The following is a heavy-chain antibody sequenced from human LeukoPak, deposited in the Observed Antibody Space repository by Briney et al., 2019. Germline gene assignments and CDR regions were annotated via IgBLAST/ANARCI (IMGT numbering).Heavy chain of an antibody. D-gene: IGHD6-25*01. V-gene: IGHV3-48*02. CDR2: ISASSNNI. CDR1: GFTFSSYR. J-gene: IGHJ4*02. CDR3: ASAIVAAPAGGSFDC. Sequence: GGSLRLSCAASGFTFSSYRMSWFRQAPGKGLEWVSSISASSNNIYYADSVKGRFTVSRDNAKDSLYLQINSLRDEDTALYYCASAIVAAPAGGSFDCWGQGTLVTVSS.